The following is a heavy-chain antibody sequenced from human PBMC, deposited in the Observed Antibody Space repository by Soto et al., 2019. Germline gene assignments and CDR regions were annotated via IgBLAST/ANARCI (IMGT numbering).Heavy chain of an antibody. D-gene: IGHD6-19*01. CDR2: IYYSGST. J-gene: IGHJ5*02. CDR1: GGSISSSSYY. V-gene: IGHV4-39*07. CDR3: ARVLQAGPIFDP. Sequence: SETLSLTCTVSGGSISSSSYYWGWIRQPPGKGLEWIGSIYYSGSTNYNPSLKSRVTISVDTSKNQFSLKLSSVTAADTAVYYCARVLQAGPIFDPWGQGTLVTVSS.